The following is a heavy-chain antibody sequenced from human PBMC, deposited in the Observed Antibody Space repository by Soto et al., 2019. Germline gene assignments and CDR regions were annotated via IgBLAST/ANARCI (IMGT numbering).Heavy chain of an antibody. CDR3: ASSYGSGSYDWFDP. J-gene: IGHJ5*02. D-gene: IGHD3-10*01. Sequence: SATLSLTCTVSGGSISSYYWSWIRQPPGKGLEWIGYIYYSGSTNYNPSLKSRVTISVDTSKNQFSLKLSSVTAADTAVYYCASSYGSGSYDWFDPWGQGTLVTVSS. CDR1: GGSISSYY. CDR2: IYYSGST. V-gene: IGHV4-59*01.